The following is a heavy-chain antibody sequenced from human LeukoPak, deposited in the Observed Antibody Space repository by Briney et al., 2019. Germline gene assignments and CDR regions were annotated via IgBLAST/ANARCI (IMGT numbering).Heavy chain of an antibody. CDR1: GGSISSGGYY. J-gene: IGHJ4*02. V-gene: IGHV4-30-2*01. Sequence: SETLSLTCTVSGGSISSGGYYWSWIRQPPGKGLEWIGYIYHSGSTYYNPSLKSRVTISVDRSKNQFSLKLSSVTAADTAVYYCASLYGGKSNRVFDYWGQGTLVTVSS. D-gene: IGHD4-23*01. CDR3: ASLYGGKSNRVFDY. CDR2: IYHSGST.